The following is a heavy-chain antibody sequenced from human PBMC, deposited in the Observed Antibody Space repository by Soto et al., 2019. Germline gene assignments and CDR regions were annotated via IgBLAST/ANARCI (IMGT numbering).Heavy chain of an antibody. CDR2: IYYSGST. D-gene: IGHD5-12*01. CDR1: GGSISSYY. J-gene: IGHJ4*02. V-gene: IGHV4-59*08. CDR3: ARSRYSGYDSLDY. Sequence: PSETLSLTCTVSGGSISSYYWSWIRQPPGKGLEWIGYIYYSGSTNYNPSLKSRVTISVDTSKNQFSLKLSSVTAADTAVHYCARSRYSGYDSLDYWGQGTLVTSPQ.